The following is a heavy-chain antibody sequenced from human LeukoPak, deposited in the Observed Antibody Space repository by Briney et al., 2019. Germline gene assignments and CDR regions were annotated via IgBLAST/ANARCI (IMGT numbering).Heavy chain of an antibody. CDR3: ARVLTGSWDWFDP. J-gene: IGHJ5*02. V-gene: IGHV3-23*01. CDR1: GFTFNSYA. D-gene: IGHD2-8*02. Sequence: GGSLRLSCAASGFTFNSYALSWVRQAPGKGLEWVSAISGSGTSTYYADSVKGRFTISRDNSKNTLYLQMNSLRAEDTAVYYCARVLTGSWDWFDPWGQGTLVTVSS. CDR2: ISGSGTST.